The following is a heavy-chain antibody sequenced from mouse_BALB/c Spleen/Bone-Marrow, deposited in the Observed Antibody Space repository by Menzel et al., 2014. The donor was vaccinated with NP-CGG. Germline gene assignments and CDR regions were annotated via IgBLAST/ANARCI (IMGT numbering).Heavy chain of an antibody. CDR1: GITFXNFG. J-gene: IGHJ4*01. CDR3: ARIGRARGYAMDY. Sequence: EVQLVESGGGLVQPGGSRKLSCAASGITFXNFGMHWVRQAPEKGLEWVAYISSGSSTIYYADTLKGQFTISRDNPKNTLFLQMTSLRSEDTAMYYCARIGRARGYAMDYWGQGTSVTVSS. CDR2: ISSGSSTI. V-gene: IGHV5-17*02. D-gene: IGHD2-14*01.